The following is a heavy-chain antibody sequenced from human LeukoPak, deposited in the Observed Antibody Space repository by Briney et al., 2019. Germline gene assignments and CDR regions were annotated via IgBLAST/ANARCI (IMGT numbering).Heavy chain of an antibody. D-gene: IGHD3-22*01. CDR2: IKQDGSEK. CDR3: ARDYYDTSGYYTPAFDY. V-gene: IGHV3-7*01. J-gene: IGHJ4*02. CDR1: GFTFSSYW. Sequence: GSLRLSCAASGFTFSSYWMSWVRQAPGLGLEWVANIKQDGSEKHYVDSVKGRFTISRDNAKKSLYLQISSLRDEDTAVYYCARDYYDTSGYYTPAFDYWGQGTLVTVSS.